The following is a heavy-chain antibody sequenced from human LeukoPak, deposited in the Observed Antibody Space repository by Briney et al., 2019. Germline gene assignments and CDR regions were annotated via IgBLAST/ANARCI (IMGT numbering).Heavy chain of an antibody. CDR3: AKDRVPGIAVARGFDY. Sequence: SGGSLRLSCAASGFTFSSYAMSWVRQAPGKGLEWVSAISGSGGSTYYADSVKGRFTISRDNSKSTLYLQMNSLRAEDTAVYYCAKDRVPGIAVARGFDYWGQGTLVTVSS. V-gene: IGHV3-23*01. J-gene: IGHJ4*02. CDR1: GFTFSSYA. D-gene: IGHD6-19*01. CDR2: ISGSGGST.